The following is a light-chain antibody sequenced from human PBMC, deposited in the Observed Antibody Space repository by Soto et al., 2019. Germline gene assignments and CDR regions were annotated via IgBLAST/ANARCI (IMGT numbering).Light chain of an antibody. V-gene: IGKV1-39*01. CDR2: AAS. Sequence: DIQMTQSPSSLSASVGDRVTITCRASQSISTYLYWYQQKPGKAPKLLIYAASSLQSGVPSRFSGSGYGTEFTLTISSLQPDDFASYYCQKLHNFPLTFGQGTRLETK. CDR1: QSISTY. J-gene: IGKJ5*01. CDR3: QKLHNFPLT.